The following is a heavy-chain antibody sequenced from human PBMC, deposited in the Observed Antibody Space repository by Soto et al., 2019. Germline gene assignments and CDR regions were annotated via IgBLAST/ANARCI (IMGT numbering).Heavy chain of an antibody. J-gene: IGHJ5*02. Sequence: QVHLQQSGPGLVNPSETLSLTCTVSGGSMSSYSWTWIRQPAAKGLEWIGRVYSSGGTHYNPSLKSRVTISLDTSKNQFSLRLLSVTDADTAVYYCARGQRFSDWFDPWGQGTLVTVSS. CDR2: VYSSGGT. V-gene: IGHV4-4*07. CDR1: GGSMSSYS. D-gene: IGHD3-3*01. CDR3: ARGQRFSDWFDP.